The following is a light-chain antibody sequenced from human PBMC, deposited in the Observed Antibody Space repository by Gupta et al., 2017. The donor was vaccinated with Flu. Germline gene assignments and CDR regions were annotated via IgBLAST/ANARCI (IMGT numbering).Light chain of an antibody. CDR2: GSS. CDR3: QYYDTSLSGWV. CDR1: SSNIGAGYD. Sequence: QSVLTQPPSVSAAPGQRVTISCTGSSSNIGAGYDVHWYQQLPGTAPKVLIYGSSNRPSGVPDRFFASKSGTSASLAITGLQAEDEADYYCQYYDTSLSGWVFGGGTKVTAL. J-gene: IGLJ3*02. V-gene: IGLV1-40*01.